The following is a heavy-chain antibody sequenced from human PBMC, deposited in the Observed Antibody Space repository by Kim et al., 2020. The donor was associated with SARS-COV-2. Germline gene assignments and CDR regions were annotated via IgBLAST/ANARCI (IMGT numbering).Heavy chain of an antibody. J-gene: IGHJ4*02. Sequence: SETLSLTCTVSGGSISSYYWSWMRQPPGKGLEWIGHIYYSGSTSYNPSLKSRLAISVDTSQNQFSLKLHSVTAADTAVYYCARHAPCDGQNYPFDYWGQGTLVTVSS. V-gene: IGHV4-59*08. D-gene: IGHD2-21*01. CDR3: ARHAPCDGQNYPFDY. CDR1: GGSISSYY. CDR2: IYYSGST.